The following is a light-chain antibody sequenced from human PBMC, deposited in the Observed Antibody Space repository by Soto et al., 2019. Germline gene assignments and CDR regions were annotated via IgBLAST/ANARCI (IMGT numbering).Light chain of an antibody. CDR1: SSNIGSHY. V-gene: IGLV1-47*01. CDR3: AAWDDSLNTVL. J-gene: IGLJ2*01. Sequence: QSVLTQPPSASGTPGQRVTISCSGSSSNIGSHYVYWYQLLPGTAPKLLIYTNNQRPSGVPDRFSGSKSGTSASLAISGLRSEDEADYYCAAWDDSLNTVLFGGGTKVTVL. CDR2: TNN.